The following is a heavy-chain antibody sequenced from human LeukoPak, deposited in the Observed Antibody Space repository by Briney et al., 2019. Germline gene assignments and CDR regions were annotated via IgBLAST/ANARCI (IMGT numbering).Heavy chain of an antibody. CDR1: GFTLRFYA. V-gene: IGHV3-23*01. CDR3: AKAYSTSLYGDAFHI. D-gene: IGHD6-13*01. Sequence: GGSLRLSCAGSGFTLRFYAMTWVRQAPGKGLEWVSGITGDASVTYDADSVKGRFNISRDNSKNTLYLQLNSLRVEDTAVYYCAKAYSTSLYGDAFHIWSQGTMVTVS. CDR2: ITGDASVT. J-gene: IGHJ3*02.